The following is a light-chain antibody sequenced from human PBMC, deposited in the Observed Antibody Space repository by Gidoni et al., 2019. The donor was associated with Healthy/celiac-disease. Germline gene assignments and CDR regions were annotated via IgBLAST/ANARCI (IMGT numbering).Light chain of an antibody. J-gene: IGKJ4*01. CDR1: QSVSSN. CDR2: GAS. V-gene: IGKV3-15*01. CDR3: QQYNNWPPLT. Sequence: IVLTQSPATLSVSPGERATLSCRASQSVSSNLAWYQQKPGQAPRLLIYGASTRATGIPARFSGSGSGTEFTLTISSLQSEDFAVYYCQQYNNWPPLTFGGXTKVESK.